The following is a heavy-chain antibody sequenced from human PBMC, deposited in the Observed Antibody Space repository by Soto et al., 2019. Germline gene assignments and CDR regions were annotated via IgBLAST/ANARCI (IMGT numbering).Heavy chain of an antibody. CDR1: GGSISSSSYY. CDR3: ARHFCSSTSCYVSGNYDILTGYYKLVGYFDY. V-gene: IGHV4-39*01. D-gene: IGHD3-9*01. J-gene: IGHJ4*02. CDR2: IYYSGST. Sequence: SETLSLTCTVSGGSISSSSYYWGWIRQPPGKGLEWIGSIYYSGSTYYNPSLKSRVTISVDTSKNQFSLKLSSVTAADTAVYYCARHFCSSTSCYVSGNYDILTGYYKLVGYFDYWGQGTLVTVSS.